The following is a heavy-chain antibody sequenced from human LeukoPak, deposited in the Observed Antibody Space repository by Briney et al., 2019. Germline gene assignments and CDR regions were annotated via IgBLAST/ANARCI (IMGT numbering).Heavy chain of an antibody. V-gene: IGHV3-48*01. D-gene: IGHD2-2*01. J-gene: IGHJ5*02. CDR3: ARDPRYCSSTSCSHAGWFDP. CDR1: GFTFNSYT. CDR2: IRSNSRGI. Sequence: PGGSLRLSCAASGFTFNSYTMNWVRQAPGKGLESVSSIRSNSRGINYADSVKGRFTISRDNSKNTLYLQMNSLRAEDTAVYYCARDPRYCSSTSCSHAGWFDPWGQGTLVTVSS.